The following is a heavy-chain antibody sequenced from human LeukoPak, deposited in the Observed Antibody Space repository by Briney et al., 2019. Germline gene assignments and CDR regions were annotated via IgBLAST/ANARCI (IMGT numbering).Heavy chain of an antibody. Sequence: GGSLRLSCAASGFTFSSYWMSWVRQAPGKGLERVANINHDGSEKYYVDCVKGRFTTSRDNAKNSLYLQMNSLRAEDTAVYYCARDDSSGWYLRYYYYYYMDVWGKGTTVTVSS. D-gene: IGHD6-19*01. J-gene: IGHJ6*03. CDR1: GFTFSSYW. V-gene: IGHV3-7*01. CDR2: INHDGSEK. CDR3: ARDDSSGWYLRYYYYYYMDV.